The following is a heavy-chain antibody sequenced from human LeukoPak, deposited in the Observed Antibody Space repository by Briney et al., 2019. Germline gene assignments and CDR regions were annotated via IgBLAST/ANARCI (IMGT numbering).Heavy chain of an antibody. CDR2: ISSSSSYI. D-gene: IGHD3-10*01. CDR1: GFTFSSYS. J-gene: IGHJ4*02. CDR3: ARDRETYYYGSGSYYPDY. Sequence: GGSLRLSCAASGFTFSSYSMNWVRQAPGKGLEWVSSISSSSSYIYYADSVKGRFIISRDNAKNSLYLQMNSLRAEDTAVYYCARDRETYYYGSGSYYPDYWGQGTLVTVSS. V-gene: IGHV3-21*01.